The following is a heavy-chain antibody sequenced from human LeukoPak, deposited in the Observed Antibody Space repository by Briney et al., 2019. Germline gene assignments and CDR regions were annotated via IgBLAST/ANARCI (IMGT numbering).Heavy chain of an antibody. CDR1: GFIVSSNY. D-gene: IGHD3-22*01. Sequence: PGGSLRLSCAASGFIVSSNYMTWVRQAPGKGLEWVLVIYKDGRTFYADSVKGRFTISRDNSKNTLYLQMNSLRAEDTAVYYCAKSLTYYHENSDSIWGQGTLVTVSS. CDR3: AKSLTYYHENSDSI. CDR2: IYKDGRT. V-gene: IGHV3-53*01. J-gene: IGHJ4*02.